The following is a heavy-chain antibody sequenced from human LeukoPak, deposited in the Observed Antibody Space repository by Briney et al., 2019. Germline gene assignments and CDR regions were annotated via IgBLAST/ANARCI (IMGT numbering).Heavy chain of an antibody. Sequence: GGSLRLSCAPSGFTVSSNYMSWVRQAPAKGLEWVSVMYSGGSTYYADSVKGRFTISRDNSKNTLYLQMNSLSAGDTAVYYCARDWRSSRYYKDFWGKGTLVTVS. V-gene: IGHV3-66*01. J-gene: IGHJ6*03. CDR2: MYSGGST. CDR1: GFTVSSNY. CDR3: ARDWRSSRYYKDF.